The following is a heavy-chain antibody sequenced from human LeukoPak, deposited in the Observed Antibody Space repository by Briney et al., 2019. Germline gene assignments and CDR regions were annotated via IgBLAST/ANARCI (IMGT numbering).Heavy chain of an antibody. D-gene: IGHD6-19*01. V-gene: IGHV3-23*01. CDR3: AEGLVTEDY. Sequence: GGSLSLSCAASGLTFRSYWMSWVRQAPGKGLEWVSAISGSGGSTYYADSVKGRFTISRDNSKNTLYLQMNSLRAEDTAVYYCAEGLVTEDYWGQGTLVTVSS. J-gene: IGHJ4*02. CDR2: ISGSGGST. CDR1: GLTFRSYW.